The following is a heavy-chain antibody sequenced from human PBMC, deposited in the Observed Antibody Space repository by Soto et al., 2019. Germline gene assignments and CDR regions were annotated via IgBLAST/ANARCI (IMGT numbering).Heavy chain of an antibody. J-gene: IGHJ6*02. D-gene: IGHD2-15*01. V-gene: IGHV1-69*13. CDR2: IIPIFETA. Sequence: GASVKVSCKTSGGTFSSFAISWVRQAPGQGLEWMGGIIPIFETANYAQKFQGRVTITADEITGTAYMELRSLRSEDTGVYYCARDLEVVVLGVDHYYYYGTDVWGQGTTVTVSS. CDR3: ARDLEVVVLGVDHYYYYGTDV. CDR1: GGTFSSFA.